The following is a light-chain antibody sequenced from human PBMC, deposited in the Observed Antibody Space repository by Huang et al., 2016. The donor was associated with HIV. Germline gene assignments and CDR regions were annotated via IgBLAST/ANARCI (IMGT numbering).Light chain of an antibody. CDR3: QQYNDWPPLT. Sequence: EIEMTQSPATLSVSPGQRATLSCRASQSVNSDLAWYQQKPGQAPRLRIYGASTRATGIPAKCNATGSGTEFSLSINNLQSDDVAVYYCQQYNDWPPLTFGGGTKVEI. V-gene: IGKV3-15*01. CDR1: QSVNSD. J-gene: IGKJ4*01. CDR2: GAS.